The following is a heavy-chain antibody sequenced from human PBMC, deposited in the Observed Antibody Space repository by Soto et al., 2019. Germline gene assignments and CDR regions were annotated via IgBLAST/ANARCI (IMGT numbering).Heavy chain of an antibody. D-gene: IGHD6-6*01. CDR3: AHKVRQLVNDAFDI. V-gene: IGHV2-5*02. CDR2: IYWDDDK. J-gene: IGHJ3*02. CDR1: GFSLSTSGVG. Sequence: QITLKESGPTLVKPTQTLTLTCTFSGFSLSTSGVGVGWIRQPPGKALEWLALIYWDDDKRYSPSLKSRLTITKDTSKNQVVLTMTNMDPVDTATYYCAHKVRQLVNDAFDIWGQGTMVTVSS.